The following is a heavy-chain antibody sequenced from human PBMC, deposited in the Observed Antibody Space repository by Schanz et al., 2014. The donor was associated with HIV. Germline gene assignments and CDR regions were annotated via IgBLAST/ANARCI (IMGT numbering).Heavy chain of an antibody. Sequence: EEHLLESGGDLIQPGGSLRLSCAASGFNFNNYAMTWVRQAPGKGLEWVSSISESGSRSYYADSVNGRFTISRDNSKNTLYLQMTTLRTEDTAVYYCAKPEYDSRGNSQSHFDYWGQGTLVTVSS. CDR2: ISESGSRS. J-gene: IGHJ4*02. CDR1: GFNFNNYA. CDR3: AKPEYDSRGNSQSHFDY. D-gene: IGHD3-22*01. V-gene: IGHV3-23*01.